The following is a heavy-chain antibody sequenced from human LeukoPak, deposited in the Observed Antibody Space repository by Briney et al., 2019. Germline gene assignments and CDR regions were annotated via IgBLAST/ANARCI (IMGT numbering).Heavy chain of an antibody. CDR1: GGTFSSYA. CDR3: ARAGVGATLHNDY. V-gene: IGHV1-69*04. D-gene: IGHD1-26*01. J-gene: IGHJ4*02. Sequence: SVKVSCKASGGTFSSYAISWVRQAPGPGLQWMGRIIPILGIANYAQKFQGRVTITADKSTSTAYMELSSLRSEDTAVYYCARAGVGATLHNDYWGQGTLVTVSS. CDR2: IIPILGIA.